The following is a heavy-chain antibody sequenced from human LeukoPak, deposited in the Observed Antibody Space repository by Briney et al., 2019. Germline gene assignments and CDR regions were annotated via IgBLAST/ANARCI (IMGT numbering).Heavy chain of an antibody. CDR3: ARVGVVSIYYYYYMDV. CDR1: GYTFTSYG. CDR2: ISAYNGNT. V-gene: IGHV1-18*01. D-gene: IGHD3-16*01. Sequence: ASVKVSCKASGYTFTSYGISWVRQAPGQGLEWMEWISAYNGNTNYAQKLQGRVTMTTDTSTSTAYMELRSLRSDDTAVYYCARVGVVSIYYYYYMDVWGKGTTVTISS. J-gene: IGHJ6*03.